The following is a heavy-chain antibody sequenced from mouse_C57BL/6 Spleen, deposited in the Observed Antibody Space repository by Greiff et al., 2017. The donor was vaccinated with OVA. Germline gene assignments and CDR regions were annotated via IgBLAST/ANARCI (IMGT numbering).Heavy chain of an antibody. CDR1: GYTFTSYW. V-gene: IGHV1-64*01. J-gene: IGHJ2*01. Sequence: QVQLQQSGAELVKPGASVKLSCKASGYTFTSYWMHWVKQRPGQGLEWIGMIHPNSGSTNYNEKFKSKATLTVDKSSSTAYMQLSSLTSEDSAVYYCARKGGNYVDYWGQGTTLTVSS. CDR3: ARKGGNYVDY. CDR2: IHPNSGST.